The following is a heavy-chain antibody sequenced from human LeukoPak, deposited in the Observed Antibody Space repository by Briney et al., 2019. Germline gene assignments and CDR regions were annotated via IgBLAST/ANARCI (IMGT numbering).Heavy chain of an antibody. CDR2: INPNSGGT. CDR1: GYTFTAYY. D-gene: IGHD5-12*01. CDR3: ARAEAIDY. Sequence: ASVKVSCKASGYTFTAYYMHWVRQAPGQGLEWMGWINPNSGGTKYAQKFQGRVTMARDTSISTAYMEPSSLTSDDTAVYYCARAEAIDYWGQGTLVTASS. J-gene: IGHJ4*02. V-gene: IGHV1-2*02.